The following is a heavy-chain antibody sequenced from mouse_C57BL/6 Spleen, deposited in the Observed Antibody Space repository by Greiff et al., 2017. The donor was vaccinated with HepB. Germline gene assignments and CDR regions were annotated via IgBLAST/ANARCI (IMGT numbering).Heavy chain of an antibody. D-gene: IGHD2-12*01. V-gene: IGHV6-6*01. J-gene: IGHJ2*01. CDR2: IRNKANNHAT. CDR1: GFTFSDAW. Sequence: EVQVVESGGGLVQPGGSMKLSCAASGFTFSDAWMDWVRQSPEKGLEWVAEIRNKANNHATYYAESVKGRFTISRDDSKSSVYLQMNSLRAEDTGIYYCTRWYYSHYFDYWGQGTTLTVSS. CDR3: TRWYYSHYFDY.